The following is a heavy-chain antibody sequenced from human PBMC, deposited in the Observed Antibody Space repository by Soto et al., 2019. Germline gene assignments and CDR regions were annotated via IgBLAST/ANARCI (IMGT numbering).Heavy chain of an antibody. CDR2: ISGSGVST. CDR1: GFTFSSYA. Sequence: EVQLLESGGGLVQPGGSLRLSCAASGFTFSSYAMSWVRQAPGKGLEWVSAISGSGVSTYYADSVKGRFTISRDNSKNTLYLQMNSLRADDTAVYYCAKDSGYSYGYDAFDIWGQGTMVTVSS. V-gene: IGHV3-23*01. J-gene: IGHJ3*02. D-gene: IGHD5-18*01. CDR3: AKDSGYSYGYDAFDI.